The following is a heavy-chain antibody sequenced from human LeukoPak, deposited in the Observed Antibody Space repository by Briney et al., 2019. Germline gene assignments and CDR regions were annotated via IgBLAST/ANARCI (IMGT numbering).Heavy chain of an antibody. D-gene: IGHD3-10*01. CDR1: GGSISSYY. CDR2: IYTSGST. Sequence: PSETLSLTCTVSGGSISSYYWSWIRQPPGKGLEWIGYIYTSGSTNYNPSLKSRVTISVDTSKNQFSLKLSSVTAADTAVYYCARVGGSGTYLFDYWGQGTLVTVSS. J-gene: IGHJ4*02. CDR3: ARVGGSGTYLFDY. V-gene: IGHV4-4*09.